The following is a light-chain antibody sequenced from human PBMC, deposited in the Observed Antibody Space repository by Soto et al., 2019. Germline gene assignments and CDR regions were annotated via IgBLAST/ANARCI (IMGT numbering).Light chain of an antibody. Sequence: DIQMTQSPSSLSASVGDRVTITCRANQSISNYLNWYQQKPGKAPKFLIYAASSLQSGVPSRFSGSGSGTDFTFTISSLQPEDFATYYCQQSYSTSITFGQGTRLEIK. CDR1: QSISNY. J-gene: IGKJ5*01. CDR2: AAS. CDR3: QQSYSTSIT. V-gene: IGKV1-39*01.